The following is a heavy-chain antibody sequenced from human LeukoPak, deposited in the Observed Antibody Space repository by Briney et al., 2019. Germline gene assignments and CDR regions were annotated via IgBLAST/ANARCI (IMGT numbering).Heavy chain of an antibody. J-gene: IGHJ4*02. CDR2: IYTSGST. Sequence: SETLSLICTVSGGSISSGSYYWSWIRQPAGKGLEWIGRIYTSGSTNYNPSLKSRVTISVDTSKNQFSLKLSSVTAADTAVYYCAGGTCSGGSCYSLGGIDYWGQGTLVTVS. CDR3: AGGTCSGGSCYSLGGIDY. V-gene: IGHV4-61*02. D-gene: IGHD2-15*01. CDR1: GGSISSGSYY.